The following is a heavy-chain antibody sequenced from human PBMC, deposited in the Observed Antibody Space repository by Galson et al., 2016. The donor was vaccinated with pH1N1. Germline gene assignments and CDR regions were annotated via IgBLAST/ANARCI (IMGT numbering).Heavy chain of an antibody. J-gene: IGHJ4*02. CDR3: ARWDHSASYIDV. D-gene: IGHD3-10*01. CDR1: GDSVSSHTSA. Sequence: CAISGDSVSSHTSAWTWLRQSPSRGLEWLGRTYYRARWYNNYGVSVAGRISITPDTAKNQFSLQLKSVNPEDTAVYFCARWDHSASYIDVWGLGTLVTVSS. CDR2: TYYRARWYN. V-gene: IGHV6-1*01.